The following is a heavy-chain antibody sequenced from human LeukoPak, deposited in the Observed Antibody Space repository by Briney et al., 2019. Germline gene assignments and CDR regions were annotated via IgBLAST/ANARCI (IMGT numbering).Heavy chain of an antibody. D-gene: IGHD4-17*01. CDR3: AKTTVTTTSH. Sequence: GGSLRLSCAASGFTFSSYAMHWVRQAPGKGLEWVAVISYDGSNKYYADSVKGRFTISRDNSKNTLYLQMNSLRAEDTAVYYCAKTTVTTTSHWGQGTLVTVSS. CDR2: ISYDGSNK. CDR1: GFTFSSYA. J-gene: IGHJ4*02. V-gene: IGHV3-30*04.